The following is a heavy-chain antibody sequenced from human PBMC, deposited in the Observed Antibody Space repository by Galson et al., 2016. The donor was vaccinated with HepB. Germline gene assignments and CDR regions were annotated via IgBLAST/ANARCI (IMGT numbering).Heavy chain of an antibody. CDR2: ISYDGNNK. J-gene: IGHJ4*02. CDR1: GFTFSSYA. D-gene: IGHD6-6*01. V-gene: IGHV3-30*04. Sequence: SLRLSCAASGFTFSSYAMHWVRQVPGMGLEWVAVISYDGNNKYYADSVKGRFTISRDNSKNTLYLQMNSLRAEDTAAYYCARDLRPALRNLDYWGQGTLVTVSS. CDR3: ARDLRPALRNLDY.